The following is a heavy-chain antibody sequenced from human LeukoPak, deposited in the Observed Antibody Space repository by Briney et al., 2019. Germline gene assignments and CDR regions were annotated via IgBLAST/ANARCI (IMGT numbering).Heavy chain of an antibody. D-gene: IGHD3-10*02. CDR1: GFTFSNYW. J-gene: IGHJ6*02. Sequence: GGSLRLSCAASGFTFSNYWMHWVRQAPGKGLVWVSRINSDGSSTSYADSVKGRFTISRDNSKNTLFLQLHNLRVEDTALYYCARDLHYYVAMDVWGQGTTVTVSS. CDR3: ARDLHYYVAMDV. V-gene: IGHV3-74*01. CDR2: INSDGSST.